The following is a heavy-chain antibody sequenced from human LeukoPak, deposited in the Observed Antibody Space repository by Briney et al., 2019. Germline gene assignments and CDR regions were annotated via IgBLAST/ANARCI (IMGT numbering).Heavy chain of an antibody. V-gene: IGHV1-2*02. CDR3: ARDWGYGDDY. Sequence: ASVKVSCKASGYTFTVYYMHWGREGPGQGVEWMGWINPNSGGTNYAQKFQGRVTMTRDTSISPAYMELSRLRSDDTAVYYCARDWGYGDDYWGQGTLVTVSS. CDR1: GYTFTVYY. D-gene: IGHD4-17*01. J-gene: IGHJ4*02. CDR2: INPNSGGT.